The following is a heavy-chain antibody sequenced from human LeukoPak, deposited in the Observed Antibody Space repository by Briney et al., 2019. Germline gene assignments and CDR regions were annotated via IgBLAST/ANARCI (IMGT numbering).Heavy chain of an antibody. J-gene: IGHJ4*02. V-gene: IGHV3-23*01. CDR1: GFTFSSYW. Sequence: GGSLRLSCAASGFTFSSYWMSWVRQAPGKGLEWVSAISGSGGSTYYADSVKGRFTISRDNSKNTLYLQMNSLRAEDTAVYYCAKDLTPYGSGSYYHYFDYWGQGTLVTVSS. CDR2: ISGSGGST. D-gene: IGHD3-10*01. CDR3: AKDLTPYGSGSYYHYFDY.